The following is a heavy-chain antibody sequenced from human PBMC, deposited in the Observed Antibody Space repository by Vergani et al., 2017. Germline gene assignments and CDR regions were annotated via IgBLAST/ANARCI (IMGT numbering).Heavy chain of an antibody. CDR1: GFTFSSHG. CDR3: ARWVNEKRLDS. Sequence: QVQLVESEGGVVQPGRSLTLYCVASGFTFSSHGMHWVRQAPGKGLEWVAVIWYDGSNKYYGESVKDRFTISRDNSKNTLYLQMNSLRVEDTAVYYCARWVNEKRLDSWGQGTLVTVSS. J-gene: IGHJ5*01. CDR2: IWYDGSNK. D-gene: IGHD1-1*01. V-gene: IGHV3-33*01.